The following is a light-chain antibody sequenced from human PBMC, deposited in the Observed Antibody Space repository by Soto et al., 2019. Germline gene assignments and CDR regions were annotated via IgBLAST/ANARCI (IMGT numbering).Light chain of an antibody. J-gene: IGKJ2*01. CDR1: QSISNY. CDR3: RQSYSSPPT. CDR2: AAS. V-gene: IGKV1-39*01. Sequence: DIQMTQSPSSLSASVGDRVTITCRASQSISNYLNWYQHKPGKAPNLLIYAASTLQSGVPSRFSGSRSGTDFTLTIPHLQPEDFASYYVRQSYSSPPTFGQGTKREIK.